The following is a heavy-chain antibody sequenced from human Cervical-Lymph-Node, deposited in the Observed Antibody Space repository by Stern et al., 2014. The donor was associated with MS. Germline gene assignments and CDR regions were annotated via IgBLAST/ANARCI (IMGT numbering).Heavy chain of an antibody. CDR3: ARATDL. Sequence: QVQLQESGPGLLRPSETLSLTCTVSGASIDHHFWSWIRQPPGKGLEWIGYIYYSGTTNYNASLKGRFAITIDPSRTQFSLRLSSVTAADTAVYYCARATDLWGQGTLVAVSS. CDR2: IYYSGTT. CDR1: GASIDHHF. J-gene: IGHJ5*02. V-gene: IGHV4-59*11.